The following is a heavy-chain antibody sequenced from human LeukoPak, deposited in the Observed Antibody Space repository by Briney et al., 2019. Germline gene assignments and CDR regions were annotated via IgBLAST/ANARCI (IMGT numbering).Heavy chain of an antibody. CDR1: VYSFTNYW. J-gene: IGHJ5*02. V-gene: IGHV5-51*01. CDR2: IYPGDSRT. Sequence: GESLKISCEGSVYSFTNYWIGWVRQMPGKGLEWMGVIYPGDSRTRYNPSFQGQVTISADKSINTAYLQWRSLKASDTAIYYCACRDLSSPLSGPWGQGTLVTVSS. CDR3: ACRDLSSPLSGP. D-gene: IGHD6-13*01.